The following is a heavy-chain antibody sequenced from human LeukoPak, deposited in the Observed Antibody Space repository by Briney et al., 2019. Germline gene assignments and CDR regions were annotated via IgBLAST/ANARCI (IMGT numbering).Heavy chain of an antibody. D-gene: IGHD2-15*01. CDR1: GGSISSGSYY. Sequence: PSETLSLTCTVSGGSISSGSYYWSWIRQPAGTGLEWIGRIYTSGSTNYNPSLKSRVTISVDTSKNQFSLKLSSVTAADTAVYYCARGEFRAKGTPSNWFDPWGQGTLVTVSS. CDR3: ARGEFRAKGTPSNWFDP. V-gene: IGHV4-61*02. J-gene: IGHJ5*02. CDR2: IYTSGST.